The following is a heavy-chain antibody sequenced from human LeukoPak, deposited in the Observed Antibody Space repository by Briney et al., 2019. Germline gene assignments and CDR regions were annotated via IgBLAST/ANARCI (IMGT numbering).Heavy chain of an antibody. J-gene: IGHJ3*02. CDR2: ISAYNGNT. V-gene: IGHV1-18*01. Sequence: ASVKVSCKASGYTFTSYGISWVRQAPGQGLEWMGWISAYNGNTNYAQKLQGRVTMTTDTSTSTAYMELRSLRSDDTAVYYCARDLPIAVAGTGDAFDIWGQGTMVTVSS. CDR1: GYTFTSYG. D-gene: IGHD6-19*01. CDR3: ARDLPIAVAGTGDAFDI.